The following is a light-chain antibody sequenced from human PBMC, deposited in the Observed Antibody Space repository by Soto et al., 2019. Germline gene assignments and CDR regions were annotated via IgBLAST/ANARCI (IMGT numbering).Light chain of an antibody. V-gene: IGKV3-15*01. CDR2: GAS. CDR3: QQYNNWPRT. CDR1: QSVSSK. J-gene: IGKJ5*01. Sequence: EIVITQSPASPSESPRESATLSCKASQSVSSKVVWYQQKPRQAPSLLIYGASTRATGVPARFSGSGSGTEFTLTISSLQSEDFAVYFCQQYNNWPRTVGQGTRLEIK.